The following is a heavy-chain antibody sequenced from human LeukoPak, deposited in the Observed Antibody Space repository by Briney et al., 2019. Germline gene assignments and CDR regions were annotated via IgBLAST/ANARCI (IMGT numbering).Heavy chain of an antibody. CDR3: ASSHDSSGND. CDR1: GISFSSYW. V-gene: IGHV3-7*01. CDR2: IKYDGTHK. J-gene: IGHJ4*02. D-gene: IGHD3-22*01. Sequence: GGSLRLSCAASGISFSSYWMAWVRQAPGKGLEWVANIKYDGTHKFYADSVKGRFTISRDNAKNSLFLEMNSLRADDTAVYFCASSHDSSGNDWGQGTLVTVSS.